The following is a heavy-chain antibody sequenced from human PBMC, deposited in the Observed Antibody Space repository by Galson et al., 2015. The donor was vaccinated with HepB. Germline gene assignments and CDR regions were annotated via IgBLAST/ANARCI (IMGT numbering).Heavy chain of an antibody. CDR3: AKEGDASGSYVGRSYLDP. D-gene: IGHD3-10*01. CDR1: GGTFSSDA. J-gene: IGHJ5*02. V-gene: IGHV1-69*13. CDR2: IIPIFGTG. Sequence: SVKVSCKAFGGTFSSDAISWVRQAPGQGLEWMGGIIPIFGTGNYAQRFQGRVTITADESTRTVFMELKSLKSEDTAVYYCAKEGDASGSYVGRSYLDPWGQRTPVTVSS.